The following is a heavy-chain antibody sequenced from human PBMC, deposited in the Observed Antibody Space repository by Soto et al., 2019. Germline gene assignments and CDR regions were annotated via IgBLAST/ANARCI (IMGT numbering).Heavy chain of an antibody. CDR3: ARGGITMVRGVGGDY. CDR1: GGTFSSYT. V-gene: IGHV1-69*02. CDR2: IIPILGIA. Sequence: QVQLVQSGAEVKKPGSSVKVSCKASGGTFSSYTISWVRQAPGQGLEWMGRIIPILGIANYAQKFQGRVTITADKSTRPADVEVGSLRPGDRAVYYCARGGITMVRGVGGDYWGQGTLVTVSS. D-gene: IGHD3-10*01. J-gene: IGHJ4*02.